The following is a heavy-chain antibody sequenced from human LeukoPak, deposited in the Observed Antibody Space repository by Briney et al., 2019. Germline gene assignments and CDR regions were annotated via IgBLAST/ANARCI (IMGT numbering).Heavy chain of an antibody. CDR1: GFTFSSYA. J-gene: IGHJ4*02. CDR2: ISYDGNNK. Sequence: GGSLRLSCAASGFTFSSYAIHWVRQAPGKGLEWVAVISYDGNNKYYADSVKGRFTISRDNSKNTLYLQMNSLRAEDTAVFYCARGNFRRDGYNFDYWGQGTLVTVSS. V-gene: IGHV3-30-3*01. CDR3: ARGNFRRDGYNFDY. D-gene: IGHD5-24*01.